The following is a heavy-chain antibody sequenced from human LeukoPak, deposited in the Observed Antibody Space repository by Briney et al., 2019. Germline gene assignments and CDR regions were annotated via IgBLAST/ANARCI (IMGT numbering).Heavy chain of an antibody. CDR3: AESYYYYGMDV. V-gene: IGHV4-39*01. Sequence: PSETLSLTCTVSGGSISSSSYYWGWIRQPPGKGLEWIGSIYYNGRTYYNPSLKSRVTISVDTSKNQFSLKLSSVTAADTAVYYCAESYYYYGMDVWGQGTTVTVSS. CDR1: GGSISSSSYY. J-gene: IGHJ6*02. CDR2: IYYNGRT.